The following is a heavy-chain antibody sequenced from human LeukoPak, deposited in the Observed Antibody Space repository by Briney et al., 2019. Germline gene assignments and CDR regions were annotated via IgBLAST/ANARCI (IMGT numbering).Heavy chain of an antibody. J-gene: IGHJ6*02. CDR3: ARVAFGLYVMDV. CDR2: TSSDSAYI. CDR1: GFTFSTYS. V-gene: IGHV3-21*01. D-gene: IGHD3-16*01. Sequence: PGGSLRLSCAASGFTFSTYSMNWVRQAPGKGLEWVSSTSSDSAYIFYAESVKGRFTTSRDNAKNSLYLQMISLRAEDTAVYYCARVAFGLYVMDVWGQGTTVTASS.